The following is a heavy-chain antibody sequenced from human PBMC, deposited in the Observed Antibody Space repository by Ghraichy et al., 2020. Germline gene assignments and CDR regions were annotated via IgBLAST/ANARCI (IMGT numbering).Heavy chain of an antibody. CDR1: GFSLSTSGMC. CDR2: IDWDDDK. CDR3: ARAMGATRRYYYYGMDV. V-gene: IGHV2-70*01. D-gene: IGHD1-26*01. J-gene: IGHJ6*02. Sequence: SGPTLVKPTQTLTLTCTFSGFSLSTSGMCVSWIRQPPGKALEWLALIDWDDDKYYSTSLKTRLTISKDTSKNQVVLTMTNMDPVDTATYYCARAMGATRRYYYYGMDVWGQGTTVTVSS.